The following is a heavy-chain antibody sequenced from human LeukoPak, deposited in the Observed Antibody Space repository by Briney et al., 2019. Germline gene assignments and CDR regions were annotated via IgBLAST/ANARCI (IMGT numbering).Heavy chain of an antibody. Sequence: PGGSLRLSCADSGFTFSNYNMNWVRQAPGKGLEWVSYISLSTSSIYYADSVKGRFTVSRDNAKNSLYLQMNSLRAEDTAVYYCAREPTYSSSWHTTCDYWGQGTLVTVSS. V-gene: IGHV3-48*01. J-gene: IGHJ4*02. CDR1: GFTFSNYN. CDR3: AREPTYSSSWHTTCDY. D-gene: IGHD6-13*01. CDR2: ISLSTSSI.